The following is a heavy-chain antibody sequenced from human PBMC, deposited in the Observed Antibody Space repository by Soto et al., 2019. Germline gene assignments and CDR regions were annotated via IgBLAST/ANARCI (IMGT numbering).Heavy chain of an antibody. CDR1: GGSIISYY. V-gene: IGHV4-59*01. CDR2: IYYSGST. Sequence: SETLSLTCTGSGGSIISYYWRWIRQPPGKGLEWIGYIYYSGSTNYNPSLKSRVTISVDTSKNQFSLKLSSVTAADTAVYHCARDHYYGMDVWGQGTTVTVSS. CDR3: ARDHYYGMDV. J-gene: IGHJ6*02.